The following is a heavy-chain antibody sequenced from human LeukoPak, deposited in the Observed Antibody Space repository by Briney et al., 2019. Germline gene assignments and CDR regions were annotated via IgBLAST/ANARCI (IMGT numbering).Heavy chain of an antibody. CDR2: ISGDGGST. J-gene: IGHJ4*02. Sequence: GGSLRLSCAAPGFTFDDYAMHWVRQAPGKGLEWVSLISGDGGSTYYADSVKGRFTISSDNSKNSLYLQMNSLRTEDTALYYCAKAGRRYFDWLASFDYWGQGTLVTVSS. CDR3: AKAGRRYFDWLASFDY. CDR1: GFTFDDYA. D-gene: IGHD3-9*01. V-gene: IGHV3-43*02.